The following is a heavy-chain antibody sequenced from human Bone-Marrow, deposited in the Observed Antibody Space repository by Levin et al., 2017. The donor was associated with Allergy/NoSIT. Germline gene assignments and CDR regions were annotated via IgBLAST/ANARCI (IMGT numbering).Heavy chain of an antibody. CDR3: AKSGITIFGGGMDV. J-gene: IGHJ6*02. D-gene: IGHD3-3*01. CDR2: IGTAGDT. Sequence: GGSLRLSCAASGFTFSSYDMHWVRQATGKGLEWVSAIGTAGDTYYPGSVKGRFTISRENAKNSLYLQMNSLRAGDTAVYYCAKSGITIFGGGMDVWGQGTTVTVSS. CDR1: GFTFSSYD. V-gene: IGHV3-13*01.